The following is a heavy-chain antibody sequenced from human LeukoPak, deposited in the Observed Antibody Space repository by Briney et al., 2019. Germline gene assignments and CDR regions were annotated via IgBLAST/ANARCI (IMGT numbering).Heavy chain of an antibody. CDR3: WRPHCSNSVCSSSRVDF. CDR2: IHYSGST. Sequence: SETLSLTCTVSGGSISSYYWGWIRQPPGKGLEWIGNIHYSGSTYYSPSLKNRVTISVDTSKSQFSLRLKSVTAADTAVYYCWRPHCSNSVCSSSRVDFWGQGTLVTVSS. CDR1: GGSISSYY. V-gene: IGHV4-39*01. J-gene: IGHJ4*02. D-gene: IGHD2-8*01.